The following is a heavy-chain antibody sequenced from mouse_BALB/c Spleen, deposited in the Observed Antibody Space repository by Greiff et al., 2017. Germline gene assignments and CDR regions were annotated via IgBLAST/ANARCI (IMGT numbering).Heavy chain of an antibody. Sequence: VQLQQSGPGLAGPSPSLYISCTVSGFSLTSYGVHWVRQPPGKGLEWLGVIWAGGSTNYNSALMSRLSISKDNSKSQVFLKMNSLQTDDTAMYYCDRTMVTADGFDYWGQGTTLTVSA. CDR2: IWAGGST. J-gene: IGHJ2*01. V-gene: IGHV2-9*02. D-gene: IGHD2-2*01. CDR3: DRTMVTADGFDY. CDR1: GFSLTSYG.